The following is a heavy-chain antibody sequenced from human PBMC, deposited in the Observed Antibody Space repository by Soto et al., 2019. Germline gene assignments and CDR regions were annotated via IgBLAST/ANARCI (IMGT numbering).Heavy chain of an antibody. CDR3: ARDSGGMDV. J-gene: IGHJ6*02. V-gene: IGHV1-18*01. Sequence: GASVKVSCKASGYTFTSYGISWVRQAPGQGLEWMGWINANNGNTNYAQKFQGWVTMTRDTSASTAYMELSSLRSEDTAVYYCARDSGGMDVWGQGTTVTVSS. CDR2: INANNGNT. CDR1: GYTFTSYG.